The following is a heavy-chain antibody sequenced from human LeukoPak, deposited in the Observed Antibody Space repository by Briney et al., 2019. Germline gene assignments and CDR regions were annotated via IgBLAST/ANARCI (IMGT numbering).Heavy chain of an antibody. CDR1: EFTFSSYW. CDR2: IKQDGGQI. Sequence: GGSLRLSCAASEFTFSSYWMSWVRQAPGKGLEWVANIKQDGGQIYYLESVKGRFTISRDNAKNSLYLQMNSLRAEDTALYYCAKSPYYYDSSGYYYFDYWGQGTLVTVSS. CDR3: AKSPYYYDSSGYYYFDY. D-gene: IGHD3-22*01. J-gene: IGHJ4*02. V-gene: IGHV3-7*03.